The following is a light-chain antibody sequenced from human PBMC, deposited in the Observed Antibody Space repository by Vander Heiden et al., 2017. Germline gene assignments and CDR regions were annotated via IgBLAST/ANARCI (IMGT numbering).Light chain of an antibody. CDR2: GAS. J-gene: IGKJ4*01. CDR3: QQYNNWPPYT. Sequence: ETVMTQSPSTLSVSPGARATLSCRASHSISNTLAWYQQRPGQAPRILIYGASTRATGIPARCSGSGSGTEFTLTISSLQSEDFAVYYCQQYNNWPPYTFGGGTKVEVK. V-gene: IGKV3-15*01. CDR1: HSISNT.